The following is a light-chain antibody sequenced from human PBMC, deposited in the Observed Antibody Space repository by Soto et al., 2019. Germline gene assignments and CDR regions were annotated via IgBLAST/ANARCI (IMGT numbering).Light chain of an antibody. CDR1: QNVYEY. CDR2: DAS. CDR3: QQCRNSVT. J-gene: IGKJ4*01. Sequence: ESEVLDAPRILSLSQGERANLYCRASQNVYEYLAWYQQKPGQAPRLLIYDASNRATGIPARFSGSGSGTDFTLTISILEPEDVAVYYCQQCRNSVTFGRGTKVDI. V-gene: IGKV3-11*01.